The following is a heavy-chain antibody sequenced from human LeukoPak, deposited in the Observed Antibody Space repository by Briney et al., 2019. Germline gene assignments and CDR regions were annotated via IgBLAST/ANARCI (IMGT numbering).Heavy chain of an antibody. J-gene: IGHJ4*02. V-gene: IGHV1-18*01. Sequence: EASVNVSCKASGYTFTSYGISWVRQAPGQGLEWMGWISAYNGNTNYAQKLQGRVTMTTDTSTSTAYMELRSLRSDDTAVYYCARGGYSYGRQGNRVIDNYSDYWGQGTLVTVSS. D-gene: IGHD5-18*01. CDR3: ARGGYSYGRQGNRVIDNYSDY. CDR1: GYTFTSYG. CDR2: ISAYNGNT.